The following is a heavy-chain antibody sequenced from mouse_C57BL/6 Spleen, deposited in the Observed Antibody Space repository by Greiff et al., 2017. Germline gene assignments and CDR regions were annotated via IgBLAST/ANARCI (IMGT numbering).Heavy chain of an antibody. V-gene: IGHV1-82*01. Sequence: QVQLQQSGPELVKPGASVKISCKASGYAFSSSWMNWVKQRPGTGLEWIGRIYPGDGDTNYNGKFKGKATLTADKSSSTAYMQLSSLTSEDSAVYFCARYGELYFDYWGQGTTLTVSS. CDR2: IYPGDGDT. CDR3: ARYGELYFDY. J-gene: IGHJ2*01. CDR1: GYAFSSSW. D-gene: IGHD1-1*02.